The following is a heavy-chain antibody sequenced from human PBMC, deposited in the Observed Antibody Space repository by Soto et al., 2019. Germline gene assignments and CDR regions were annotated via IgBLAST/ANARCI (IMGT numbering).Heavy chain of an antibody. Sequence: QVQLVESGGGVVQPGRSLRLSCASSGFTFSTYGRHWVRQAPGKGLEWVAIMWYDGSNKYYADSVKGRFTISRDNSKNTLYLQMNSLRVEDTAVYYWARGGGYSNSWYRLIDYWGQGTLVTVSS. CDR1: GFTFSTYG. CDR2: MWYDGSNK. V-gene: IGHV3-33*01. CDR3: ARGGGYSNSWYRLIDY. J-gene: IGHJ4*02. D-gene: IGHD6-13*01.